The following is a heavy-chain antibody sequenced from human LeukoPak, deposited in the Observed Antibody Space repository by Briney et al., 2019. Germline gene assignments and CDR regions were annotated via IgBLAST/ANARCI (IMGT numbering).Heavy chain of an antibody. CDR1: GGTFSGYA. D-gene: IGHD3-3*01. Sequence: SVKVSCKASGGTFSGYAISWVRQAPGQGLEWMGGIIPIFGTANYAQKFQGRVTITTDESTSTAYMELSSLRSEDTAVYYCASWDFWSGYDAFDIWGQGTMVTVSS. CDR3: ASWDFWSGYDAFDI. J-gene: IGHJ3*02. CDR2: IIPIFGTA. V-gene: IGHV1-69*05.